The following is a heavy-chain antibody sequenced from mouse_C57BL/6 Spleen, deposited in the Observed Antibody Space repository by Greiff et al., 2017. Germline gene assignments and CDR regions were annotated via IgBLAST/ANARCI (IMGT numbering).Heavy chain of an antibody. CDR2: IYPGDGDT. J-gene: IGHJ1*03. Sequence: VQLQQSGAELVKPGASVKISCKASGYAFSSYWMNWVKQRPGKGLEWIGQIYPGDGDTNYNGKFKGKATLTADKSSSTAYMQLSSLTSEDSAVYFCARALLVYWYFDVWGTGTTVTVSS. V-gene: IGHV1-80*01. D-gene: IGHD2-10*01. CDR1: GYAFSSYW. CDR3: ARALLVYWYFDV.